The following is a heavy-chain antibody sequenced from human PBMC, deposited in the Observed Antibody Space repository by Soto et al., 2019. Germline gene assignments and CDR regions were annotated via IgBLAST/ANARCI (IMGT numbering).Heavy chain of an antibody. CDR1: GGSIISYY. V-gene: IGHV4-59*01. CDR3: AANIAAAGNYYYGMDV. CDR2: IYYSGST. J-gene: IGHJ6*02. D-gene: IGHD6-13*01. Sequence: NPSETLSLTCTVSGGSIISYYWSWIRQPPGKGLEWIGYIYYSGSTNYNPSLKSRVTISVDTSKNQFSLKLSSVTAADTAVYYCAANIAAAGNYYYGMDVWGQGTTVTV.